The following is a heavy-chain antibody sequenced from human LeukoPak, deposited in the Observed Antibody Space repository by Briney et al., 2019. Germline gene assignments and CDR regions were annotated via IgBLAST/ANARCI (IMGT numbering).Heavy chain of an antibody. D-gene: IGHD2-15*01. J-gene: IGHJ6*02. Sequence: EAGGSLRLSCATSGFTFSSYSMNWVRQAPGKGLEWVSYISTRGTSKYYADSVRGRFTISRDNAKNSLFLQMNSLRDEDTAVYYCARDGVSYYNYYHGMDVWGQGTTVIVSS. CDR3: ARDGVSYYNYYHGMDV. CDR2: ISTRGTSK. CDR1: GFTFSSYS. V-gene: IGHV3-48*02.